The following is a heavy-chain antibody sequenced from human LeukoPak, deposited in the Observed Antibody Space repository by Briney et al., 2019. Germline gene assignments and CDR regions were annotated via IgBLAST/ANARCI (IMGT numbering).Heavy chain of an antibody. CDR3: ARPRAAAGTRGAFDI. CDR1: GGSFSGYY. V-gene: IGHV4-34*01. Sequence: SETLSLTCAVYGGSFSGYYWSWIRQPPGKGLEWIGEINHSGSTNYNPSLKSRVTISVDTSKNQFSLKLSSVTAADTAVYYCARPRAAAGTRGAFDIWGQGTMVTVSS. J-gene: IGHJ3*02. CDR2: INHSGST. D-gene: IGHD6-13*01.